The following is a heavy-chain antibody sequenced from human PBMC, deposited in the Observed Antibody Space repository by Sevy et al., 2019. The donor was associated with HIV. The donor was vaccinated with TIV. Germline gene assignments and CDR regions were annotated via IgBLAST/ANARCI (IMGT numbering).Heavy chain of an antibody. CDR3: ASAPQGGSDVITPPDY. V-gene: IGHV3-30-3*01. CDR1: GFTFNTYA. Sequence: GGYLRLSCAASGFTFNTYAMHWVRQAPGKGLDWLIFISYDGGNKYYTDSVKGRFTISRDNSKSMVYLQMNSLRAEDTALYYCASAPQGGSDVITPPDYWGQGTLVTVSS. J-gene: IGHJ4*02. CDR2: ISYDGGNK. D-gene: IGHD3-10*01.